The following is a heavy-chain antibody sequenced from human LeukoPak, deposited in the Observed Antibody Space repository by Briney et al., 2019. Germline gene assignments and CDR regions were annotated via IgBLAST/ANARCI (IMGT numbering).Heavy chain of an antibody. D-gene: IGHD6-19*01. CDR2: ISAYNGNT. J-gene: IGHJ4*02. Sequence: ASVTVSCKASGYTFTSYGISWVRQAPGQGLEWMGWISAYNGNTNYAQKLQGRVTMTTDTSTSTAYMELRSLRSDDTAVYYCARDLGRSSGWYYGVDYWGQGTLVTVSS. V-gene: IGHV1-18*01. CDR3: ARDLGRSSGWYYGVDY. CDR1: GYTFTSYG.